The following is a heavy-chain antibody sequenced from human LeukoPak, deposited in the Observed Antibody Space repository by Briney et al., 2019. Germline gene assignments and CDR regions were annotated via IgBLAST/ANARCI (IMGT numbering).Heavy chain of an antibody. Sequence: SETLSLTCTVSGYSISSSYYWGWIRQPPGKGLEWIGSIYYSGGTYFNPSLKSRVTISVDTSKNQFSLKLSSVTAADTAVYYCARHKYDYVWGSYPHPSYNWFDPWGQGTLVTVSS. D-gene: IGHD3-16*02. CDR1: GYSISSSYY. V-gene: IGHV4-39*01. CDR2: IYYSGGT. J-gene: IGHJ5*02. CDR3: ARHKYDYVWGSYPHPSYNWFDP.